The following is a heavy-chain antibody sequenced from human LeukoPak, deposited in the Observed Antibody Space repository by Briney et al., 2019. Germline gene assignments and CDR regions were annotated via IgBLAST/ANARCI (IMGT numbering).Heavy chain of an antibody. V-gene: IGHV1-18*01. CDR3: ARVGFSGSPAPFDY. D-gene: IGHD1-26*01. J-gene: IGHJ4*02. CDR2: ISGYNGNT. Sequence: ASVKVSCKASGYTFTSYGITWVRQAPGQGLEWMGWISGYNGNTNYARNLQGRVTMTTDTSTSTAYMELRSLRFDDTAVYYCARVGFSGSPAPFDYWDQGTLLTVSS. CDR1: GYTFTSYG.